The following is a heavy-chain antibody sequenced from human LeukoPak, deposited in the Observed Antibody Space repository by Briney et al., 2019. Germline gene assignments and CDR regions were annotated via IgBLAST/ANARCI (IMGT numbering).Heavy chain of an antibody. CDR3: AKLNSIVESEGFDY. Sequence: GESLKIPCQASGYSHSTYWIVWVRQMPGKGLEWMGMIYHADSDTRYRPPFQGQVTISADKYIRTAYLQWSSLKASDTSMYYCAKLNSIVESEGFDYWGQGTLVTVSS. J-gene: IGHJ4*02. D-gene: IGHD1-26*01. V-gene: IGHV5-51*01. CDR1: GYSHSTYW. CDR2: IYHADSDT.